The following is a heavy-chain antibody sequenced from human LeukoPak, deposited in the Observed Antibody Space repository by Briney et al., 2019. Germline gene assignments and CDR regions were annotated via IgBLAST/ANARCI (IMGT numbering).Heavy chain of an antibody. CDR3: ARTDTYYYDSSGYPQRGYYFDY. CDR2: IFSSGST. CDR1: GGSISGYY. D-gene: IGHD3-22*01. Sequence: SETLSLTCTVSGGSISGYYWTWIRQPAGKGLEWIGRIFSSGSTNYNPSLKSRVTMSVDTSKNQFSLKVSSVTAADTALYYCARTDTYYYDSSGYPQRGYYFDYWGQGTLVTVSS. J-gene: IGHJ4*02. V-gene: IGHV4-4*07.